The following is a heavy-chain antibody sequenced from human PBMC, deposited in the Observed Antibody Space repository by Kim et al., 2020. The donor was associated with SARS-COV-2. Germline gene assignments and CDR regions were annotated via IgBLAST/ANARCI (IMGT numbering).Heavy chain of an antibody. D-gene: IGHD1-26*01. CDR3: ARFTKKSGTYWFDP. J-gene: IGHJ5*02. Sequence: ADSLKGRFTISRDNAKNSLYLQMNSLRAEDTAVYYCARFTKKSGTYWFDPWGQGTLVTVSS. V-gene: IGHV3-48*03.